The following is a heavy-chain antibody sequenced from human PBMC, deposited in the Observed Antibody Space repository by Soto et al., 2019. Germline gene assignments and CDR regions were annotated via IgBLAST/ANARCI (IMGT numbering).Heavy chain of an antibody. CDR2: ISGTSDYI. D-gene: IGHD3-10*01. CDR1: GFTFSSSS. J-gene: IGHJ4*02. CDR3: ARDRRYYCSGSYCYFDS. Sequence: GGSLRLSCAGSGFTFSSSSLNWVRQAPGKGLEWVSSISGTSDYIDYADSVKGRFTISRDNAKNSLYLQMNSLRAEDTAVYYCARDRRYYCSGSYCYFDSWGQGTQVTVS. V-gene: IGHV3-21*01.